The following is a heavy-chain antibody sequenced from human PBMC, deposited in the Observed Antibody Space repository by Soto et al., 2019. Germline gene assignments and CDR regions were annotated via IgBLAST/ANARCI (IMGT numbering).Heavy chain of an antibody. CDR2: IIPIFNST. CDR3: AREGRGKKAGYNGLVSLGY. Sequence: SVKVSCKVSGSRFSNYVISWVRQAPGHGLEWLGRIIPIFNSTKYAQSFQGRATITADKSTSTASLELSSLRSDDTAVYYCAREGRGKKAGYNGLVSLGYWGQGTLVTVSS. J-gene: IGHJ4*02. CDR1: GSRFSNYV. V-gene: IGHV1-69*06. D-gene: IGHD2-2*02.